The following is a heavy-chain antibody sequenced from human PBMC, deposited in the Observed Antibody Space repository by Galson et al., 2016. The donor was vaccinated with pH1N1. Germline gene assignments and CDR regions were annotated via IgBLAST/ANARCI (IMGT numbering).Heavy chain of an antibody. Sequence: SVKVSCKASGYMFSTYGINWVRKTPGQGPEWMGRISGYNGNTIYAQKFQARISMTIDKSTSTAYMELSSLKSEDTAVYFCARARGHAAMDPFDFWGQGTLVTVSS. CDR2: ISGYNGNT. CDR3: ARARGHAAMDPFDF. D-gene: IGHD5-18*01. J-gene: IGHJ4*02. V-gene: IGHV1-18*01. CDR1: GYMFSTYG.